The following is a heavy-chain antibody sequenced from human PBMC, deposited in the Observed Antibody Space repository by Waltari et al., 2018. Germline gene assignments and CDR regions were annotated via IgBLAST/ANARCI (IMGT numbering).Heavy chain of an antibody. Sequence: QVQLQASGPGLVKPSATLSRTCPVSAYSIRRGYYCGWLRPPPGRGLEWIGSIYHSGGTYNNPSLKKRGAISVATAKTRFAQKLSSVTAADTAVYYCAGVNTMVVVVINGGDEYFDYWGQGTLVTVSS. D-gene: IGHD3-22*01. CDR2: IYHSGGT. J-gene: IGHJ4*02. CDR1: AYSIRRGYY. CDR3: AGVNTMVVVVINGGDEYFDY. V-gene: IGHV4-38-2*02.